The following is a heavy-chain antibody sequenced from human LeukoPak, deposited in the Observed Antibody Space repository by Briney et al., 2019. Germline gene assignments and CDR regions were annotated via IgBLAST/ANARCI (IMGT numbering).Heavy chain of an antibody. CDR2: IYYSGTT. D-gene: IGHD3-22*01. CDR3: ASARVVAYYYMDV. CDR1: GGSISSYY. Sequence: SETLSPTCTVSGGSISSYYWNWIRQPPGKGLEWIGYIYYSGTTNYNPSLKSRVTISIDTSKNQFSLKLSSVTAADTAVYYCASARVVAYYYMDVWGTGTTVTVSS. V-gene: IGHV4-59*01. J-gene: IGHJ6*03.